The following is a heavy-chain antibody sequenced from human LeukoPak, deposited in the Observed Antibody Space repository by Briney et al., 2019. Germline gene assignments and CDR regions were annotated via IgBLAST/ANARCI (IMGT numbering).Heavy chain of an antibody. J-gene: IGHJ4*02. D-gene: IGHD6-25*01. CDR3: AKESPYAAGGTGRFYYFDY. V-gene: IGHV3-23*01. CDR2: ISNSGRT. Sequence: GGSLRLSCAASGFTFSSYAISWVRQAPGKGLEWVSAISNSGRTYYADSVKGRFTISRDDSKNTLHLQMNSLRAEDTAVYYCAKESPYAAGGTGRFYYFDYWGQGALVTVSS. CDR1: GFTFSSYA.